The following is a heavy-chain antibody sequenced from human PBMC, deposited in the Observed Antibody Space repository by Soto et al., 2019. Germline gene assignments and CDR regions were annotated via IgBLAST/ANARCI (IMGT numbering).Heavy chain of an antibody. CDR3: ERGGSLYWYFDL. CDR1: GYTFTSYA. CDR2: INAGNGNT. J-gene: IGHJ2*01. Sequence: QVQLVQSGAEVKKPGASVKVSCKASGYTFTSYAMHWVRQAPGQRLEWMGGINAGNGNTKYSQKFKGRVTITRDTSENSAYMVPSSLRSEGTAVYDLERGGSLYWYFDLWGRGTLVTVSS. V-gene: IGHV1-3*01. D-gene: IGHD1-26*01.